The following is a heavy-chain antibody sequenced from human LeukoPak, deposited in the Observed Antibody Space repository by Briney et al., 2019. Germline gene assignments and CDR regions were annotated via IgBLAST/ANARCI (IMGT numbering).Heavy chain of an antibody. CDR1: GGSISSGGYY. J-gene: IGHJ5*02. CDR2: IYYSGST. CDR3: ARSGHYNWNARAWFDP. Sequence: PSETLSLTCTVSGGSISSGGYYWSWIRQHPGKGLEWIGYIYYSGSTYYNPSLKSRVTISVDTSKNQFSLKLKSVTAADTAVYYCARSGHYNWNARAWFDPWGQGILVTVSS. D-gene: IGHD1-20*01. V-gene: IGHV4-31*03.